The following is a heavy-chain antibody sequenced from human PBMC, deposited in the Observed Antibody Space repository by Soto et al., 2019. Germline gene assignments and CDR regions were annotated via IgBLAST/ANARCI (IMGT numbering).Heavy chain of an antibody. V-gene: IGHV3-11*01. CDR2: ISRSGSVI. J-gene: IGHJ4*02. CDR3: ASDSHDGDLGY. CDR1: GFSFSDSY. D-gene: IGHD3-10*01. Sequence: QVQLVESGGGLVRPGGSLRLSCAASGFSFSDSYMSWIRQAPGKGLEWVSYISRSGSVIYYADSVKGRFTISRDDAKNSLYLQINSLRVEDTAVYYCASDSHDGDLGYWGQGTPVTVSS.